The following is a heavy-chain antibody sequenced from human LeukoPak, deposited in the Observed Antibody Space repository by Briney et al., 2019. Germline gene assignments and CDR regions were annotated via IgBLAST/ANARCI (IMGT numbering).Heavy chain of an antibody. Sequence: PGGSLRLSCAASGFTFSSYAMSWGRQAPGPGLESVSAISGSGGSTYYADSVKGRFTISRDNSKNTLYLQMNSLRAEDTAVYYCAKDGVRFLEWLLYYYYYMDVWGKGTTVTVSS. CDR2: ISGSGGST. CDR1: GFTFSSYA. J-gene: IGHJ6*03. V-gene: IGHV3-23*01. D-gene: IGHD3-3*01. CDR3: AKDGVRFLEWLLYYYYYMDV.